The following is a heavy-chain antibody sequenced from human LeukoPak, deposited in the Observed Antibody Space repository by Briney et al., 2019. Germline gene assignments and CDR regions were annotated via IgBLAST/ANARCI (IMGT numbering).Heavy chain of an antibody. V-gene: IGHV3-30*18. J-gene: IGHJ4*02. CDR3: AKDLFSHRFGDFDY. Sequence: GGSLRLSCGASGFTFSTYGMHWVRQAPGKGLEWLAAILYDGSDKFYADSVKGRFTISRDNSKNTLYLQMNNLRGEDTAVYHCAKDLFSHRFGDFDYWGQGTLVTVSS. D-gene: IGHD3-10*01. CDR2: ILYDGSDK. CDR1: GFTFSTYG.